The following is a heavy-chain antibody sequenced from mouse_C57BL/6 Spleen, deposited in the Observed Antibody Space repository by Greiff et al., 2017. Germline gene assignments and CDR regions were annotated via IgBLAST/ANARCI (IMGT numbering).Heavy chain of an antibody. J-gene: IGHJ2*01. D-gene: IGHD2-4*01. CDR3: ARCRDYDPYYFDY. Sequence: QVQLKQPGAELVKPGASVKMSCKASGYTFTSYWITWVKQRPGQGLEWIGDIYPGSGSTIYNEKFKGKATLTVDTSSSKAYMQLSSLTSADSAVYYCARCRDYDPYYFDYWGQGTTLTVSS. CDR2: IYPGSGST. V-gene: IGHV1-55*01. CDR1: GYTFTSYW.